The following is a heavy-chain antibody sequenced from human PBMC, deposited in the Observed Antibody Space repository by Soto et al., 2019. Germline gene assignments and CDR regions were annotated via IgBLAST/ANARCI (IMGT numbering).Heavy chain of an antibody. CDR3: ARESKYDTSGYPPWFAP. V-gene: IGHV4-61*01. CDR1: GGSVSSGSYY. J-gene: IGHJ5*02. CDR2: IYYSGST. Sequence: SETLSLTCTVSGGSVSSGSYYWSWIRQPPGKGLEWIGYIYYSGSTNYNPSLKSRVTISVDTSKNQFSLKLSSVTAADTAVYYCARESKYDTSGYPPWFAPWGQGTLVTVSS. D-gene: IGHD3-22*01.